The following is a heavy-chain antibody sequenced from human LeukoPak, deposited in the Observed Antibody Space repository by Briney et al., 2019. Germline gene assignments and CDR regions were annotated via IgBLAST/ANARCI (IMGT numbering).Heavy chain of an antibody. CDR1: GGSFSGYY. J-gene: IGHJ4*02. CDR2: INHSGST. Sequence: SETLSLTCAVYGGSFSGYYWSWIRDPPGRGREWIGEINHSGSTNYNPSLKSRVTISVDTSKNQFSLKLSSVTAADTAVYYCARGHDFWSGYRRREVDYWGQGTLVTVSS. D-gene: IGHD3-3*01. CDR3: ARGHDFWSGYRRREVDY. V-gene: IGHV4-34*01.